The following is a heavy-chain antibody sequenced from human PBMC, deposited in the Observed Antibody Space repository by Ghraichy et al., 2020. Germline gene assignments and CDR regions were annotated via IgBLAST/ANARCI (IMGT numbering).Heavy chain of an antibody. V-gene: IGHV3-20*04. CDR3: ARALSSYYSDIDY. D-gene: IGHD3-22*01. CDR2: IDWNADDL. Sequence: GESLNISCAASGFTFAANGMSWVRQRPGQGLEWVCGIDWNADDLDCLPSVKGRFTISRDNAKKSLYLQMNSLKADDTAFYYCARALSSYYSDIDYWGQGTLVTVSS. CDR1: GFTFAANG. J-gene: IGHJ4*02.